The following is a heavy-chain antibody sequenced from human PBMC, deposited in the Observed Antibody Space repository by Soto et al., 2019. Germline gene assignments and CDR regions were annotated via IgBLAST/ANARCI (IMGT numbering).Heavy chain of an antibody. CDR1: GFTVSSNS. Sequence: EVQLVESGGGLIQPGGSLRLSCAASGFTVSSNSMSWVRQAPGKGLEWVAVIYSGGSTYYADSVKGRFTISRDNSKNTLYLQMNRLRAEDTAVYYCARDQSTSWYVNYYGMDVWGQGTTVTVSS. CDR2: IYSGGST. D-gene: IGHD6-13*01. J-gene: IGHJ6*02. CDR3: ARDQSTSWYVNYYGMDV. V-gene: IGHV3-53*01.